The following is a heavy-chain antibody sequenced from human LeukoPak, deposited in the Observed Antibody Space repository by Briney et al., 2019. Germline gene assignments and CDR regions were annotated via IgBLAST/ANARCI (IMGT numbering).Heavy chain of an antibody. V-gene: IGHV1-2*02. CDR3: ATEGGYDSSTFDY. CDR1: GYTFTGYY. CDR2: INPNSGGT. D-gene: IGHD5-12*01. J-gene: IGHJ4*02. Sequence: ASVKVSCKASGYTFTGYYMHWVRQAPGQGLEWMGWINPNSGGTNYAQKFQGRVTMTRDTSISTAYMELSRLRSDDTAVYYCATEGGYDSSTFDYWGQGTLVTVSS.